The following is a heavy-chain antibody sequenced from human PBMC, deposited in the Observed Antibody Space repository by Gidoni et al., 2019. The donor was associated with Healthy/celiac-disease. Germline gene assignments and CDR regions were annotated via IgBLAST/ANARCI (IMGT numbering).Heavy chain of an antibody. J-gene: IGHJ4*02. D-gene: IGHD6-13*01. CDR1: GFTFDVYT. CDR2: ISWDGGST. V-gene: IGHV3-43*01. Sequence: EVQLVESGGDVVQPGGSLRLSCAASGFTFDVYTMHWVRHAPGKGLEWVSLISWDGGSTYYADSVKGRFTISRDNSKNSLYLQMNSLRTEDTALYYCAKDSHGYSSSWYAGGFDYWGQGTLVTVSS. CDR3: AKDSHGYSSSWYAGGFDY.